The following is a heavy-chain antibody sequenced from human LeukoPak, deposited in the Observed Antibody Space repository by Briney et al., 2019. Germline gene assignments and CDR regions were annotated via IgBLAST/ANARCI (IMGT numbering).Heavy chain of an antibody. CDR1: GGSISSGDYS. D-gene: IGHD2-15*01. V-gene: IGHV4-30-2*01. CDR3: ARSALLGSGAFDI. CDR2: IYHSGST. Sequence: SQTPSLTCAVSGGSISSGDYSWSWIRQPPGKGLEWIGYIYHSGSTYYNPSLKSRVTISVDRSKNQFSLKLSSVTAADTAVYYCARSALLGSGAFDIWGQGTMVTVSS. J-gene: IGHJ3*02.